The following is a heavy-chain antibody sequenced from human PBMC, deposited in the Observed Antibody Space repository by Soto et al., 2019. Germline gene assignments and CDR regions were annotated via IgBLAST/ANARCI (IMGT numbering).Heavy chain of an antibody. Sequence: SETLSLTWTISDGPISSVSYYWGWIRQPPGKGLEWIGSIYYSGSAYYSPSLKSRVTMSVDTSKNQLSLKLSSVTAADTAVYYCARLHCNSPNCVPLDPWGQGTLVTVS. J-gene: IGHJ5*02. CDR3: ARLHCNSPNCVPLDP. CDR2: IYYSGSA. CDR1: DGPISSVSYY. D-gene: IGHD2-2*01. V-gene: IGHV4-39*01.